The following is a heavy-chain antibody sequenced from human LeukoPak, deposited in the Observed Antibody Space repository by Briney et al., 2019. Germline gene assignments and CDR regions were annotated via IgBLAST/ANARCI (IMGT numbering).Heavy chain of an antibody. J-gene: IGHJ4*02. V-gene: IGHV4-4*07. CDR1: GGSISSYY. D-gene: IGHD3-10*01. CDR3: ARDHSRGYYGSGSYYSHFDY. CDR2: IYTSGST. Sequence: SETLSLTCTVSGGSISSYYWSWIRQPAGKGLEWIGRIYTSGSTNYNPSLKSRVTMSVDTSKNQFSPKLSSVTAADTAVYYCARDHSRGYYGSGSYYSHFDYWGQGTLVTVSS.